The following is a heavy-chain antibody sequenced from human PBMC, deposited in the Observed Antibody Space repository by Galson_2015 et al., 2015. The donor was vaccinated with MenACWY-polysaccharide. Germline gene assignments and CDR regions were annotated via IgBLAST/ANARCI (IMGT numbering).Heavy chain of an antibody. CDR1: GFSLGAWY. Sequence: SLRLSCAASGFSLGAWYISWIRQAPGKGLEWLSYISKSGDSIYYGDSVKGRFAISRDNAKNSVYLQLNSLEVEDTAIYYCARGHYGLDVWGQGTTVTVSS. CDR3: ARGHYGLDV. V-gene: IGHV3-11*01. CDR2: ISKSGDSI. J-gene: IGHJ6*02.